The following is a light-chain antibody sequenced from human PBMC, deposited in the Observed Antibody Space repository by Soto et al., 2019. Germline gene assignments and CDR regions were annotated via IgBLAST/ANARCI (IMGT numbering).Light chain of an antibody. Sequence: DIEMTQSPSTLSASVGDRVTITCRASQSIGSWLAWYQQKPGKAPKLLIYKASSVESGVPSRFSGSGSGTEFILNISSLQPDDFATYYCQQYNTYSWTFGQGTKVEIK. CDR1: QSIGSW. V-gene: IGKV1-5*03. CDR3: QQYNTYSWT. CDR2: KAS. J-gene: IGKJ1*01.